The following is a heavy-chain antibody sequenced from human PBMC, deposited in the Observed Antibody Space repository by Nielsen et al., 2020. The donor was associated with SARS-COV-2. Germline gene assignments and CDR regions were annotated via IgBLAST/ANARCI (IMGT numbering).Heavy chain of an antibody. D-gene: IGHD4-17*01. CDR2: IKQDGSEK. Sequence: GESLKISCAASGFTFSSYWMSWVRQAPGKGLEWVANIKQDGSEKYYVDSVKGRFTISRDNAKNSLYLQMNSLRAEDTAVYYCARVDGDYDHLDYWGQGTLVTVSS. CDR1: GFTFSSYW. V-gene: IGHV3-7*05. J-gene: IGHJ4*02. CDR3: ARVDGDYDHLDY.